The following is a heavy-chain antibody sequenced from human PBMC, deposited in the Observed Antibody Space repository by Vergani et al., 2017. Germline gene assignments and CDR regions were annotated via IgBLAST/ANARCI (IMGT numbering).Heavy chain of an antibody. J-gene: IGHJ4*02. Sequence: QVQLVESGGGVVQPGRSLRLSCAASGFTFRSYAMHWVRQAPGKGLEWVAVISYDGSNKYYADSVKGRFTIYRDNSKNTLYLQMNSLRAEDTAVYYCARGRPFDYWGQGTLVTVSS. CDR1: GFTFRSYA. CDR2: ISYDGSNK. V-gene: IGHV3-30-3*01. CDR3: ARGRPFDY.